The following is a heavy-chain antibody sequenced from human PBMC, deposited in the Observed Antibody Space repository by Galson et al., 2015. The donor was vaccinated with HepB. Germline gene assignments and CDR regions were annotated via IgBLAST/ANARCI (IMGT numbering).Heavy chain of an antibody. V-gene: IGHV1-18*04. CDR3: ARDHDGGGYDSFDY. Sequence: SVKVSCKAPGYTFTSYGISWVRQAPGQGLEWMGWISAYDGNTNYAQKLQGRVTMTTDTSTSTAYMELRSLRSDDTAVYYCARDHDGGGYDSFDYWGQGTLVTVSS. CDR1: GYTFTSYG. D-gene: IGHD5-12*01. J-gene: IGHJ4*02. CDR2: ISAYDGNT.